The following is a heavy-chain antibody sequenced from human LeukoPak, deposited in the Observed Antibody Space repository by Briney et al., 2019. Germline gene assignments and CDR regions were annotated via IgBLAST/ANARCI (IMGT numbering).Heavy chain of an antibody. CDR2: IFYSGST. D-gene: IGHD3-22*01. V-gene: IGHV4-39*07. CDR3: ARGLRITMIVVVIEGWRGSYFDY. Sequence: PSETLSLTCTVSSGSVSTSNYYWGWVRQPPGKALAWIGNIFYSGSTYYNPSLKSRVTISVDTSKNQFSLKLSSVTAADTAVYYCARGLRITMIVVVIEGWRGSYFDYWGQGTLVTVSS. J-gene: IGHJ4*02. CDR1: SGSVSTSNYY.